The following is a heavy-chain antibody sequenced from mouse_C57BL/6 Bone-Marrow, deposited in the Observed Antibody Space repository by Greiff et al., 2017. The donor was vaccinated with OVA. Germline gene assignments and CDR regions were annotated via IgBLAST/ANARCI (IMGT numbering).Heavy chain of an antibody. CDR2: IYPGNSDT. J-gene: IGHJ1*03. V-gene: IGHV1-5*01. CDR1: GYTFTSYW. CDR3: TRSAYYYGSSFGWYFDV. Sequence: EVKLQESGTVLARPGASVKMSCKTSGYTFTSYWMHWVKQRPGQGLEWIGAIYPGNSDTSYNQKFKGKAKLTAVTSASTAYMELSSLTNEDSAVYYCTRSAYYYGSSFGWYFDVWGTGTTVTVSS. D-gene: IGHD1-1*01.